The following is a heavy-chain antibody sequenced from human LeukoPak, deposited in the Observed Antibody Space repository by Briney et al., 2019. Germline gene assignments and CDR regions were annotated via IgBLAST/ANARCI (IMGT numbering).Heavy chain of an antibody. CDR3: ASYPRYSSSPPFDY. J-gene: IGHJ4*02. D-gene: IGHD6-19*01. CDR1: GYTFTSYY. CDR2: INPNTGGT. V-gene: IGHV1-2*02. Sequence: ASVKVSCKASGYTFTSYYMHWVRQAPGQGLEWMGWINPNTGGTNYAQKFQGRVTMTRDTTISTAYMELSRLTSDDTAVYYCASYPRYSSSPPFDYWGRGTLVTVSS.